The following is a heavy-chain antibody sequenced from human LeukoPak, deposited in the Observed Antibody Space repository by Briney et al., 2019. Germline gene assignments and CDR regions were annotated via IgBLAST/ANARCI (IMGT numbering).Heavy chain of an antibody. D-gene: IGHD3-10*01. J-gene: IGHJ4*02. CDR2: IYSGGST. CDR3: AGSGSYETFDY. Sequence: GGSLRLSCAASGFTVSSNYVSWVRQAPGKGLEWVSVIYSGGSTYYADSVKGRFTISRDNSKNTLYLQMNSLRAEDTAVYYCAGSGSYETFDYWGQGTLVTVSS. CDR1: GFTVSSNY. V-gene: IGHV3-53*01.